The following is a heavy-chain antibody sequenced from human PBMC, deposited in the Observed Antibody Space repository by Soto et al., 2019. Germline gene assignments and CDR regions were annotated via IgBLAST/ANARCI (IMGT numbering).Heavy chain of an antibody. J-gene: IGHJ6*02. V-gene: IGHV4-31*03. D-gene: IGHD3-3*01. CDR1: GGSISSGGYY. CDR3: ARFTIFGVVISSDYGMDV. CDR2: IYYSGST. Sequence: TSETLSLTCTVSGGSISSGGYYWSWIRQHPGKGLEWIGYIYYSGSTYYNPSLKSRVTISVDTSKNQFSLKLSSVTAADTAVYYCARFTIFGVVISSDYGMDVWGQGTTVTVSS.